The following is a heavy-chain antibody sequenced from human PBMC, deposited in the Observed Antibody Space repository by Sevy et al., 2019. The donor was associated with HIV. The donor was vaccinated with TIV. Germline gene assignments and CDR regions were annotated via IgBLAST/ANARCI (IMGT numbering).Heavy chain of an antibody. CDR2: ISYDGSNK. CDR1: GFTFSSDG. D-gene: IGHD3-16*01. V-gene: IGHV3-30*18. Sequence: GGSLRLSCAASGFTFSSDGMHWVHQAPGKGLEWVAVISYDGSNKYYADSVKGRFTISRDNSKNTLYLQMNSLRAEDTAGYYCAKDYPNGYADYVYYYGMDVWGQGTTVTVSS. CDR3: AKDYPNGYADYVYYYGMDV. J-gene: IGHJ6*02.